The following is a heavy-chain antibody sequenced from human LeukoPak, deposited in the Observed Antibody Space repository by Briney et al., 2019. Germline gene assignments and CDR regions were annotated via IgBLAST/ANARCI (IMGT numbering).Heavy chain of an antibody. D-gene: IGHD1-26*01. CDR3: ARGVGATIAYYHYYIDV. CDR2: MNPNPGNT. CDR1: GYTFTRYD. J-gene: IGHJ6*03. V-gene: IGHV1-8*03. Sequence: GASVTVSCQASGYTFTRYDINWVRQASRQGLEWMGWMNPNPGNTGYAQKFQGRVTITRNTALDTVYMELSSLRSEDTAVYYCARGVGATIAYYHYYIDVWGKGTTVTVSS.